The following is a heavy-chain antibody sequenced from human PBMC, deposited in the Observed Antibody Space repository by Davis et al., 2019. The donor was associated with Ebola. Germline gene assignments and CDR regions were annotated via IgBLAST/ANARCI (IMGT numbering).Heavy chain of an antibody. D-gene: IGHD3-10*01. J-gene: IGHJ4*02. CDR2: IIPIFGIA. Sequence: SVKVSCNASAGTFSSYAISWVRHAAGQGLEWMVGIIPIFGIANYAQKSQGRVTIITDESTSTAYMELRSLRSEDTAVYYCRYGGYHGSGSYDYWGQGTLVTVSS. CDR3: RYGGYHGSGSYDY. V-gene: IGHV1-69*05. CDR1: AGTFSSYA.